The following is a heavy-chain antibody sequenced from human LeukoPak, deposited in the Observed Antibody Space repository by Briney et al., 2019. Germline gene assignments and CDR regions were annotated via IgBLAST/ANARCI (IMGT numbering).Heavy chain of an antibody. Sequence: PGGSLRLSCAASGFTFSDYYMSWIRQAPGKGLEWVSYISSSSSYTNYADSVKGRFTISRDSAKNSLYLRMNSLRAEDTAVYYCARGQVLLHAFDIWGQGTMVTVSS. CDR3: ARGQVLLHAFDI. V-gene: IGHV3-11*06. CDR1: GFTFSDYY. D-gene: IGHD2-21*01. CDR2: ISSSSSYT. J-gene: IGHJ3*02.